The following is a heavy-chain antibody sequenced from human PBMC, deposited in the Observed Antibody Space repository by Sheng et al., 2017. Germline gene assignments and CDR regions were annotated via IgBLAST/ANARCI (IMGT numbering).Heavy chain of an antibody. J-gene: IGHJ3*02. CDR1: GGSISSSSYY. CDR2: IYYSGST. CDR3: ARASLGVDAFDI. Sequence: QLQLQESGPGLVKPSETLSLTCTVSGGSISSSSYYWGWIRQPPGKGLEWIGSIYYSGSTYYNPSLKSRVTISVDTSKNQFSLKLSSVTAADTAVYYCARASLGVDAFDIWAKGQWSPSLQ. V-gene: IGHV4-39*07. D-gene: IGHD3-3*01.